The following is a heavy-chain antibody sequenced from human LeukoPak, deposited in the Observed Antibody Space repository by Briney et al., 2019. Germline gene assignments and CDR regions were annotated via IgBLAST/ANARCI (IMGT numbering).Heavy chain of an antibody. V-gene: IGHV3-9*03. Sequence: PGGSLRLSCAASGFTFDDYAMQWVRQAPGTALEWVSGISWNSGSIGYADSVKGRFTISKDNAKNSLYLLMNSLRAEDMALYYCAKGGYGDYDGWDYFDYWGQGTLVTVSS. CDR2: ISWNSGSI. D-gene: IGHD4-17*01. CDR3: AKGGYGDYDGWDYFDY. CDR1: GFTFDDYA. J-gene: IGHJ4*02.